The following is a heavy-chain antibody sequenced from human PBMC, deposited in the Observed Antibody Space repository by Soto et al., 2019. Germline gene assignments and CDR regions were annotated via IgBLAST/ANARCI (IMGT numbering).Heavy chain of an antibody. V-gene: IGHV1-69*13. D-gene: IGHD5-18*01. CDR1: GGTFSSYA. CDR2: IIPIFGTA. Sequence: VKVSCKASGGTFSSYAISWVRQAPGQGLEWMGGIIPIFGTANYAQKFQGRVTITADESTSTAYMELSSLRSEDTAVYYCARGSAIQLWPYYYYYGMDVWGQGTTVTVSS. J-gene: IGHJ6*02. CDR3: ARGSAIQLWPYYYYYGMDV.